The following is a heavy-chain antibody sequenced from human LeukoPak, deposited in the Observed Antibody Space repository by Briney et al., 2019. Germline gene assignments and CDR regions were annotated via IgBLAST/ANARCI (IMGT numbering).Heavy chain of an antibody. CDR1: GGSISSYY. J-gene: IGHJ4*02. V-gene: IGHV4-4*07. D-gene: IGHD2-15*01. CDR2: IYTSGST. CDR3: ARGTHDCSGGSCYGY. Sequence: SETLSLTCTVSGGSISSYYWSWIRQPAGKGLEWIGRIYTSGSTNYNPSLKRRVTMSVDTSMNQFSLRLSSVTAADTAVYYCARGTHDCSGGSCYGYWGQGTLVTVSS.